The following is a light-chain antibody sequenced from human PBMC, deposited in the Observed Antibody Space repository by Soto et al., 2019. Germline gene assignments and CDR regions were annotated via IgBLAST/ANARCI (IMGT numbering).Light chain of an antibody. CDR3: AAWDDNLSGLYV. J-gene: IGLJ1*01. Sequence: QSMITQSLLSSGTFGKRVTISCSGSASTIGRNYVYWYQQLPGTAPKLLIYRNSQRPSGVPDRFSGSKSGTSASLAISGLRSEDEADYYCAAWDDNLSGLYVFGAGT. V-gene: IGLV1-47*01. CDR1: ASTIGRNY. CDR2: RNS.